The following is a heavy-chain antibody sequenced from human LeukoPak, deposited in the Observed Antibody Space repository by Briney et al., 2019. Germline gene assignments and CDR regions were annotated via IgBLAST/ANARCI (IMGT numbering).Heavy chain of an antibody. CDR1: GFTFSSNA. CDR2: ISSNGGSR. J-gene: IGHJ4*02. Sequence: PGGSLTLSCTVSGFTFSSNAMHWVRHAPGTGLEYVSAISSNGGSRYYANSVKRRFTISRDDSKNTLYLQMGSLRAEDMAVYYCARDGLYGSGSYYYYFDYWGQGTLVTVSS. D-gene: IGHD3-10*01. CDR3: ARDGLYGSGSYYYYFDY. V-gene: IGHV3-64*01.